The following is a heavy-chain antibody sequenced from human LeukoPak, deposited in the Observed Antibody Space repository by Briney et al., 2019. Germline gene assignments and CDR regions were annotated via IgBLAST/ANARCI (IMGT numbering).Heavy chain of an antibody. D-gene: IGHD3-10*01. Sequence: ASVKVSCKSSGYTFTNYAMHWVCQAPGQRLEWMGWINVSKGDTKYSQKFQGRVTFTRDTSASTVYMELSSLTFEDTGVYYCARDSRGSGSYQGVDVWGKGTTVTVSS. V-gene: IGHV1-3*01. J-gene: IGHJ6*04. CDR2: INVSKGDT. CDR3: ARDSRGSGSYQGVDV. CDR1: GYTFTNYA.